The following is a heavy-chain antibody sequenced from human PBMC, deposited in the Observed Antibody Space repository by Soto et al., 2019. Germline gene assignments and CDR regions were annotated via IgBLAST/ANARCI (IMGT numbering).Heavy chain of an antibody. J-gene: IGHJ4*02. CDR1: GFRFSDYS. D-gene: IGHD2-21*02. CDR2: ITSSGDSI. CDR3: ARLPKGSMVTS. V-gene: IGHV3-48*02. Sequence: GGSLRLSCAASGFRFSDYSMNWVRQAPGKGLEWVSYITSSGDSIYYSDSVKGRFTVSRDNAKNSLFLQMNGLRDEDTAVYYCARLPKGSMVTSWGQGTLVTVSS.